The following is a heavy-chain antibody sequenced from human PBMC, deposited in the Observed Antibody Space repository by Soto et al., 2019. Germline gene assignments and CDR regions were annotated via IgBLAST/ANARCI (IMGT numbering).Heavy chain of an antibody. J-gene: IGHJ4*02. CDR3: ARDGVIVPSAMESFDY. Sequence: ASVKVSCKASGYPFTSYDINWVRQATGQGLEWMGWMNPNSGNTGYAQKYQGRVTMTRNTSISTAYMKLSSLRSEDTAIYYCARDGVIVPSAMESFDYWGQGTLVTVSS. CDR1: GYPFTSYD. D-gene: IGHD2-2*01. CDR2: MNPNSGNT. V-gene: IGHV1-8*01.